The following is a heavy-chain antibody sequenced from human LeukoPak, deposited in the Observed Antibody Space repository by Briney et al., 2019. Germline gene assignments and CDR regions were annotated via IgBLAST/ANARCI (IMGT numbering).Heavy chain of an antibody. CDR1: GGSISSYY. CDR2: IYTSGST. Sequence: PSETLSLTCTVSGGSISSYYWSWIRQPAGKGLEWIGRIYTSGSTNYNPSLKSRVTMSVDTSKNQFSLKLSSVTAADTAVYYCARQPESGSYYFNWFDPWGRGTLVTVSS. V-gene: IGHV4-4*07. J-gene: IGHJ5*02. D-gene: IGHD1-26*01. CDR3: ARQPESGSYYFNWFDP.